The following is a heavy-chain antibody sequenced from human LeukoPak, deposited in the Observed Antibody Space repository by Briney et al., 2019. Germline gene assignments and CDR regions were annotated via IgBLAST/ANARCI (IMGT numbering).Heavy chain of an antibody. CDR2: MNPNSGNT. J-gene: IGHJ6*03. D-gene: IGHD2-2*01. CDR3: ARGPPVVVVPAEYYYMDV. CDR1: GYTFTSYD. V-gene: IGHV1-8*03. Sequence: ASVKVSCKASGYTFTSYDINWVRQATGQGLEWMGWMNPNSGNTGYAQKFQGRVTITRNTSISTAYMELSSLRSEDTAVYYCARGPPVVVVPAEYYYMDVWGKGTTVTVSS.